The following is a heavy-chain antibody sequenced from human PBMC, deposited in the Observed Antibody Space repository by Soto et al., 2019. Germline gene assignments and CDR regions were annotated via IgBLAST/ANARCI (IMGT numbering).Heavy chain of an antibody. CDR1: RFTLSSYG. J-gene: IGHJ4*02. V-gene: IGHV3-30*03. CDR3: ATVGGDTGMEY. CDR2: ISYDGSNK. Sequence: QVQLVESGGGVVQPGTYLKLSCEASRFTLSSYGMHWVRQAPGKGLEWVAAISYDGSNKYYADSVKGRFTISRDNSKDTLFLQITSLRAEDTVMFSCATVGGDTGMEYWGRGTGVTVSS. D-gene: IGHD5-18*01.